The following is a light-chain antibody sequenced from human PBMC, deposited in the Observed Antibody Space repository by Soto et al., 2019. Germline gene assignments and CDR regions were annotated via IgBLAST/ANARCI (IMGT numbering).Light chain of an antibody. Sequence: EILLTQSPGTLSLSRGERATLSCRARQSVSSSYLAWYQQKPGQAPRLLIYGASTRATGIPDRFSGSGSGTDFTLTITRLEPEDFAVYYCQQYGSSPTFGGGTKVDIK. CDR3: QQYGSSPT. CDR2: GAS. CDR1: QSVSSSY. V-gene: IGKV3-20*01. J-gene: IGKJ4*01.